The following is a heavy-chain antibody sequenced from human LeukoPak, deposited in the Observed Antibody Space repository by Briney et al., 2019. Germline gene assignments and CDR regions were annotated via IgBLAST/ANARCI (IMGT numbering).Heavy chain of an antibody. CDR2: IYYSGST. V-gene: IGHV4-59*01. J-gene: IGHJ3*02. CDR1: GGSISSYY. CDR3: ACRHDAFDI. Sequence: PSETLSLTCTVSGGSISSYYRSWIRQPPGKGLEWIGYIYYSGSTNYNPSHKSRVTISVDTSKNQFSLKLSSVTAADTAVYYCACRHDAFDIWGQGTMVTVSS.